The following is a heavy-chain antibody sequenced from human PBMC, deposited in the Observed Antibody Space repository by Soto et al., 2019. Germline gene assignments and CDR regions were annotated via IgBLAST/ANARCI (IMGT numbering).Heavy chain of an antibody. CDR3: ARDRGVAPPVAGNTHYYYYMDV. Sequence: QDQLVQSGVEVKKPGASVKVSCKASGYSFTNYGITWVRQAPGQGFEWMGWISAYNGNTNYAQKFQGRVTMTTAASTRTADLELRSLRSDDTAVYYCARDRGVAPPVAGNTHYYYYMDVWGKGTTVTVSS. D-gene: IGHD6-19*01. CDR1: GYSFTNYG. V-gene: IGHV1-18*01. CDR2: ISAYNGNT. J-gene: IGHJ6*03.